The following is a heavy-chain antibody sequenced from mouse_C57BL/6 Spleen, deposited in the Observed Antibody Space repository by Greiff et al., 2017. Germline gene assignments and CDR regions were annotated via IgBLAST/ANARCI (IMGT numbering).Heavy chain of an antibody. V-gene: IGHV1-26*01. CDR2: INPNNGGT. CDR3: ARRGGHYFDY. J-gene: IGHJ2*01. CDR1: GYTFTDSY. Sequence: VQLQQSGPELVKPGASVKISCKASGYTFTDSYMNWVKQSHGKSLEWIGDINPNNGGTSYNQKFKGKATLTVDKSSSTAYMELRSLTSEDSAVYYCARRGGHYFDYWGQGTTLTVSS.